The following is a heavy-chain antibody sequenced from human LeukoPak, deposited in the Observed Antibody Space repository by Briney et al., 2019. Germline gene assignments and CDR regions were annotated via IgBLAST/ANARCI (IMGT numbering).Heavy chain of an antibody. J-gene: IGHJ6*02. CDR2: INHSGST. D-gene: IGHD4-17*01. CDR3: ARAGVTVTRYYYYYYGMDV. CDR1: GGSFSGYY. Sequence: SETLSLTCAVYGGSFSGYYWSWIRQPPGKGLEWIGEINHSGSTNYNPSLKSRVTISVDTSKNQFSLKLSSVTAADTAVYYCARAGVTVTRYYYYYYGMDVWGQGTTVTVSS. V-gene: IGHV4-34*01.